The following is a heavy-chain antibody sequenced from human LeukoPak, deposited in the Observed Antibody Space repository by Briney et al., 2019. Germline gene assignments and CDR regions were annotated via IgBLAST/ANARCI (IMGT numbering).Heavy chain of an antibody. CDR2: IYYSGST. V-gene: IGHV4-61*08. CDR1: GGSISSGGYY. D-gene: IGHD3-3*01. CDR3: ARTRGGYDFWSGYLKYFDY. Sequence: SQTLSLTCTVSGGSISSGGYYWSWIRQPPGKGLEWIGYIYYSGSTNYNPSLKSRVTISVDTSKNQFSLKLSSVTAADTAVYYCARTRGGYDFWSGYLKYFDYWGQGTLVTVSS. J-gene: IGHJ4*02.